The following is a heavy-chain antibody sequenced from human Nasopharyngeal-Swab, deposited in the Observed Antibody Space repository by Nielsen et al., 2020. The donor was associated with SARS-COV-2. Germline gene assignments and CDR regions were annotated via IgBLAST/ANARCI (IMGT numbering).Heavy chain of an antibody. CDR1: GGSISSSSYY. J-gene: IGHJ4*02. V-gene: IGHV4-39*01. CDR2: IYYSGST. CDR3: ARHGSFWAWVFDY. Sequence: SETLSLTCTVSGGSISSSSYYWGWIRQPPGKGLEWIGSIYYSGSTYHNPSLKSRVTISVDTSKNQFSLKLSSVTAADTAVYYCARHGSFWAWVFDYWGQGTLVTVSS. D-gene: IGHD3-16*01.